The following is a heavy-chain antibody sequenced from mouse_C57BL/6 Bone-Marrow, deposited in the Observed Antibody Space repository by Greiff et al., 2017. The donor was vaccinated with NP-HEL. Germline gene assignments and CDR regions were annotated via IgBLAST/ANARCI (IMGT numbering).Heavy chain of an antibody. Sequence: QVQLQQSGAELVRPGTSVKVSCKASGYAFTNYLIEWVKQRPGQGLEWIGVINPGSGGTNYNEKFKGKATLTADKSSSTAYMQLSSLTSEDSAVYFVTRWDYDYDFDYWGQGTTLTVSS. J-gene: IGHJ2*01. CDR1: GYAFTNYL. CDR2: INPGSGGT. CDR3: TRWDYDYDFDY. D-gene: IGHD2-4*01. V-gene: IGHV1-54*01.